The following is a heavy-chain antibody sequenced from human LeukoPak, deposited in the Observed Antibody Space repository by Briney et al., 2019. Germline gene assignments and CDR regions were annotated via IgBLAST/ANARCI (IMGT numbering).Heavy chain of an antibody. Sequence: ASMKVSCKASGYTFTSYDISWVRQAPGQGLEWMGWISAYNGNTNYAQKLQGRVTMTTDTSTSTAYMELRSLRSDDTAVYYCASFKRELLRFFDYWGQGTLVTVSS. CDR3: ASFKRELLRFFDY. CDR2: ISAYNGNT. J-gene: IGHJ4*02. D-gene: IGHD1-26*01. V-gene: IGHV1-18*01. CDR1: GYTFTSYD.